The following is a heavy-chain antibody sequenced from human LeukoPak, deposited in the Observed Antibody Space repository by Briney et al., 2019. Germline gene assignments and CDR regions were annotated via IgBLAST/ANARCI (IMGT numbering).Heavy chain of an antibody. CDR1: GYTFTSYD. J-gene: IGHJ5*02. D-gene: IGHD6-19*01. Sequence: ASVKVSCKASGYTFTSYDINWVRQATGQGLEWMGWMNPNSGNTGYAQKFQGRVTMTRNTSISTAYMELSSLRSEDTAVYYCARWSSSGWHNYDWFDPWGQGTLVTVSS. CDR3: ARWSSSGWHNYDWFDP. CDR2: MNPNSGNT. V-gene: IGHV1-8*01.